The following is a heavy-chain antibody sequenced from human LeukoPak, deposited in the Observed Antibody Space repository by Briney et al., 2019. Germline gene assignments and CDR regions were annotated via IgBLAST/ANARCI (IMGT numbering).Heavy chain of an antibody. J-gene: IGHJ6*03. CDR1: GGTFSSYA. D-gene: IGHD6-19*01. CDR3: ARGQAVAGAYYYYYMDV. V-gene: IGHV1-69*05. Sequence: SVKVSCKASGGTFSSYAISWVRQAPGQGLEWMGRIIPIFGTANYAQKFQGRVTVTTDESTSTAYMELSSLRSEDTAVYYCARGQAVAGAYYYYYMDVWGKGTTVTVSS. CDR2: IIPIFGTA.